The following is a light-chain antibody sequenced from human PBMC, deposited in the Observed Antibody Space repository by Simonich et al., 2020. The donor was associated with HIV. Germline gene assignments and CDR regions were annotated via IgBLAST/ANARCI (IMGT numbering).Light chain of an antibody. CDR1: KSIISW. Sequence: DIQMTQSPSTLSAAVGNRVTITCRASKSIISWLAWYQQKPGKAPKLLIYKASSLESGFPSRFSGSGSETDCTLTISSLQPKDFATYYCQQSFSTPYNFGKWTKLEIK. CDR3: QQSFSTPYN. V-gene: IGKV1-5*03. J-gene: IGKJ2*01. CDR2: KAS.